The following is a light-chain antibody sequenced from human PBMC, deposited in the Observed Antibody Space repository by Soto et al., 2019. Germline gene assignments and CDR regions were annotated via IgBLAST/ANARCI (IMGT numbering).Light chain of an antibody. CDR2: EVN. J-gene: IGLJ1*01. V-gene: IGLV2-8*01. Sequence: QSALTQPPSASGSPGQSVAISCTGTTGDIGNYNFVSWYQQHPGKAPKLLIFEVNKRPSGVPDRFSGSKSGYTASLTVSGLQAEDEADYYCSSHGGNSPYVFGTGTKLTVL. CDR3: SSHGGNSPYV. CDR1: TGDIGNYNF.